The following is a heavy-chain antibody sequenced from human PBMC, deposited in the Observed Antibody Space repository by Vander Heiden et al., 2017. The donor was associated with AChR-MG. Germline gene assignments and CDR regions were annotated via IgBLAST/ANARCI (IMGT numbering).Heavy chain of an antibody. CDR3: ARSLLGTYRGIDY. V-gene: IGHV4-4*02. D-gene: IGHD1-7*01. CDR1: AGSIRSSTW. Sequence: QVQLQESGPGLVKPSGTLSLTCAVSAGSIRSSTWWIWVRQPPGKGLEWIGEIYQSGTTNFIPSLKSRVTISVDKSKDQFSLKPTSVTAADTAVYDGARSLLGTYRGIDYW. CDR2: IYQSGTT. J-gene: IGHJ4*01.